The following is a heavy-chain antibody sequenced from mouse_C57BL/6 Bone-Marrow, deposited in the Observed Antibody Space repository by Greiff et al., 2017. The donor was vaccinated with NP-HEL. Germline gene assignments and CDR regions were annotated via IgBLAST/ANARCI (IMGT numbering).Heavy chain of an antibody. CDR1: GYTFTGYW. CDR2: ILPGSGST. CDR3: ARLITTVVANYYAMDY. D-gene: IGHD1-1*01. Sequence: VQLQQSGAELMKPGASVKLSCKATGYTFTGYWIEWVKQRPGHGLEWIGEILPGSGSTNYNEKFKGKATFTADTSSNTAYMHLSSLTTEDSAIYYCARLITTVVANYYAMDYWGQGTSVTVSS. J-gene: IGHJ4*01. V-gene: IGHV1-9*01.